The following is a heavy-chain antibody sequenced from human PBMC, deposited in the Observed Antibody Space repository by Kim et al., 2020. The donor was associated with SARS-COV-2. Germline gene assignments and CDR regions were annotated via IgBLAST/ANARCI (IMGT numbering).Heavy chain of an antibody. V-gene: IGHV4-59*08. Sequence: SETLSLTCSVSGGSMTTYFWSWIRQPPGNTLEWIGYIYSSGSTNYNPSLKSRVTISIDTSKNQFSLNLSSVTAADTAVYYCARRYNWQRNLGHGFDIWG. J-gene: IGHJ3*02. CDR1: GGSMTTYF. CDR2: IYSSGST. CDR3: ARRYNWQRNLGHGFDI. D-gene: IGHD1-1*01.